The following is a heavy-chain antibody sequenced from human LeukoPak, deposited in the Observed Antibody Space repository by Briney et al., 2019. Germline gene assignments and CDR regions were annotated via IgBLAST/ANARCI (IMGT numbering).Heavy chain of an antibody. CDR1: GGSISSANW. V-gene: IGHV4-4*02. CDR3: AKRYFDY. CDR2: INHSGST. J-gene: IGHJ4*02. Sequence: MPSGTLSLTCAVSGGSISSANWWSWVRQPPGKGLEWIGEINHSGSTNYNPSLKSRVTISVDTSKNQFSLKLSSVTAADTAVYYCAKRYFDYWGQGTLVTVSS.